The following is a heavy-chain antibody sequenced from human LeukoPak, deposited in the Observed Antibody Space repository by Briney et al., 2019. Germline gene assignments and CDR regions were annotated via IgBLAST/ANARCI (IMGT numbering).Heavy chain of an antibody. D-gene: IGHD3-22*01. CDR1: GFTFSDYY. J-gene: IGHJ4*02. Sequence: GGSLRLSCPASGFTFSDYYMSWLRQAPGKGLEGVSYISSGGSTIYYADSVKGRFTISRDNAKNPLYLQMNSLRAEDTAVYYCARDTYYYDSSGYYYPGGSDCWGQGTLVTVSS. CDR3: ARDTYYYDSSGYYYPGGSDC. CDR2: ISSGGSTI. V-gene: IGHV3-11*04.